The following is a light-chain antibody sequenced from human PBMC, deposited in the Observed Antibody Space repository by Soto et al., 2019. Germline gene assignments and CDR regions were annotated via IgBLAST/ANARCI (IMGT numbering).Light chain of an antibody. Sequence: DIQLTQSPSFLSASVGDRVTITCRASQGISSYLVWYQQKPGKAPKLLIYGASTLQSGVPSRFSGSGSGTEFTLTISSLQPEDFATYYCQQLNSYLFTFGPGTKVDI. CDR2: GAS. J-gene: IGKJ3*01. CDR3: QQLNSYLFT. CDR1: QGISSY. V-gene: IGKV1-9*01.